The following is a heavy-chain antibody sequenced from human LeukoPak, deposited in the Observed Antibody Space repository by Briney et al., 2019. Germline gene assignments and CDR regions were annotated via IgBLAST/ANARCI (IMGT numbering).Heavy chain of an antibody. V-gene: IGHV4-61*02. D-gene: IGHD2-21*02. J-gene: IGHJ2*01. CDR3: ARWGDLYWYFDL. CDR1: GGSISSGSYY. Sequence: PSETLSLTCTVSGGSISSGSYYWNWIRQPAGKGLEWNGRIYTSGTTDYNPSLKSRVTISVDTSKNLFSLKLSSVTAADTAVYYCARWGDLYWYFDLWGRGILVTVSS. CDR2: IYTSGTT.